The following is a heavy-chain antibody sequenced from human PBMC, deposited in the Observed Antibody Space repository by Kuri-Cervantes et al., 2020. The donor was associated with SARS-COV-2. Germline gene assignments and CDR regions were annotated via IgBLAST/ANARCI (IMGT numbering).Heavy chain of an antibody. J-gene: IGHJ6*02. CDR1: GFTFSSYA. Sequence: GESLKISCAASGFTFSSYAMSWVRQAPGKGLEWVANIKQDGSEKYYVDSVKGRFTISRDNAKNSLYLQMNSLRAEDTAVYYCARDGLYCSSTSCTTRYYGMDVWGQGTTVTVSS. CDR3: ARDGLYCSSTSCTTRYYGMDV. CDR2: IKQDGSEK. V-gene: IGHV3-7*05. D-gene: IGHD2-2*01.